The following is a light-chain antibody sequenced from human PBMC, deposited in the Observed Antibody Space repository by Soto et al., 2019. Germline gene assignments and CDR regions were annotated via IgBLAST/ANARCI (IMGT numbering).Light chain of an antibody. J-gene: IGKJ2*01. CDR2: GAS. V-gene: IGKV3-20*01. CDR3: QEYESSPPSYT. CDR1: QSLTSNY. Sequence: EIVLTQSPATLSLSPGERATLSCRASQSLTSNYLAWYQQKPGQAPRLLIYGASSRATGIPDRFSGSVSGTDFTLTISRMEPEDFAVYYCQEYESSPPSYTFGQGTKLDIK.